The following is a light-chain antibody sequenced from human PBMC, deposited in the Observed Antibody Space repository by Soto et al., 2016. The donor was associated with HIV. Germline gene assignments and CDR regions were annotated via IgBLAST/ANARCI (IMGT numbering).Light chain of an antibody. CDR2: DDS. CDR1: NIADRP. CDR3: QMWDSATDHPV. J-gene: IGLJ2*01. V-gene: IGLV3-21*04. Sequence: SYVPTQPPSLSVAPGETARVTCGGYNIADRPVLWNQQKPGQAPVLVIYDDSDRPSGIPERFSGFNSGNTATLTISRVEAGDAADYYCQMWDSATDHPVFGGGTRLTVL.